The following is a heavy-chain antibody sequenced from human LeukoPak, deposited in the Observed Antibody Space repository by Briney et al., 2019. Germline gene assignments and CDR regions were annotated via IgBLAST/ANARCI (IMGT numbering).Heavy chain of an antibody. CDR1: GFTFSSYA. Sequence: GGSLRLSCAASGFTFSSYAMSWVRQAPGKGLEWVSAISGSGGSTYYADSVKGRFTISRDNSKNTLYLQMNSLRAEDTAVYYCAKDLSSYDFWSGYYRAFFDYWGQGTLVTVSS. J-gene: IGHJ4*02. V-gene: IGHV3-23*01. D-gene: IGHD3-3*01. CDR3: AKDLSSYDFWSGYYRAFFDY. CDR2: ISGSGGST.